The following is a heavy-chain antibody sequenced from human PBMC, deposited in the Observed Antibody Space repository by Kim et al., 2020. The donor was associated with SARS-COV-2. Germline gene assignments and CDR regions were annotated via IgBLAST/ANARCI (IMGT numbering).Heavy chain of an antibody. CDR3: ARDPLNSPVPLGFYYYYGIDV. CDR2: IYYSGST. Sequence: SETLSLTCTVSGGSISSGGYYWSWIRQHPGKGLEWIGYIYYSGSTYYNPSLKSRVTISVDTSKNQFSLKLSSVTAADTAVYYCARDPLNSPVPLGFYYYYGIDVWGQGTPVTVSS. J-gene: IGHJ6*02. D-gene: IGHD3-10*02. V-gene: IGHV4-31*03. CDR1: GGSISSGGYY.